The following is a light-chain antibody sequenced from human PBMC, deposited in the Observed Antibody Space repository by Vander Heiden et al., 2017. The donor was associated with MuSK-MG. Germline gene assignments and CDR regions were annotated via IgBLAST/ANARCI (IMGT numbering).Light chain of an antibody. CDR1: QSGDKY. J-gene: IGLJ2*01. CDR3: KAWNSRTVG. V-gene: IGLV3-1*01. Sequence: SYALTPPPSVSVSPGQTASHHRSGDQSGDKYACWYQQKPGQSLGLGINQDSKRPSGIPERVSGANTAKKVNPTISGTQAMEESYYYCKAWNSRTVGFGGGTKLTVL. CDR2: QDS.